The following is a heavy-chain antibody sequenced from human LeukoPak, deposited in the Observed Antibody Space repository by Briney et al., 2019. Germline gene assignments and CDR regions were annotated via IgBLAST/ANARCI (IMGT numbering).Heavy chain of an antibody. CDR3: ARRSMDTYYGMDV. D-gene: IGHD5-18*01. CDR1: GYSFTSYW. V-gene: IGHV5-51*01. CDR2: IYPGDSDT. Sequence: GESLKISCRGSGYSFTSYWLGWVRQISGIWVVVMGIIYPGDSDTRYSPSFQGQVTISADKSISTAYLQWSSLKASDTAMYYCARRSMDTYYGMDVWGQGTTVTVSS. J-gene: IGHJ6*02.